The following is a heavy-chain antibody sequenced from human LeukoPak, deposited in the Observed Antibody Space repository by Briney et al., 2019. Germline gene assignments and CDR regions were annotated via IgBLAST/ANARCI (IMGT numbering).Heavy chain of an antibody. D-gene: IGHD6-25*01. Sequence: GGSLRLSCAASGFTFSNAWMSWVRQAPGKGLEWVGHIRSETDGGTTDYAAPVKGRFTISRDDSKNTLYLQMNRLNTEDTAVYYCTTAAFHWGQGTLVTVSS. CDR1: GFTFSNAW. V-gene: IGHV3-15*01. CDR3: TTAAFH. J-gene: IGHJ1*01. CDR2: IRSETDGGTT.